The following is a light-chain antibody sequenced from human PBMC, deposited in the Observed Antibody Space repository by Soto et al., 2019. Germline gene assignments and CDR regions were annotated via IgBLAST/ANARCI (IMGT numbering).Light chain of an antibody. CDR3: QSYDTSLSVWV. J-gene: IGLJ3*02. V-gene: IGLV1-40*01. Sequence: QSVLTQPPSVSGAPGQRVTISCTGSSSNFGAGYDVHWYQQFAGKAPKLLIYDNINRPSGVPDRFSGSRSGTSASLAITGLQAEDEADYYCQSYDTSLSVWVFGGGTQLTVL. CDR1: SSNFGAGYD. CDR2: DNI.